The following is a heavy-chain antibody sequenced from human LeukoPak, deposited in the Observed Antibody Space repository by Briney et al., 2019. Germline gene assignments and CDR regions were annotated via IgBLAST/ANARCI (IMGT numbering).Heavy chain of an antibody. Sequence: SETLSLSCTVSGVSISSDYWLWIRQPAGKGLEWVGLIYTSGYTNSNPSLKSRVTMSVDTSKNQISLKVASVTAADTAVYSCASPLGYWGQGTLVTVSS. V-gene: IGHV4-4*07. CDR3: ASPLGY. CDR1: GVSISSDY. CDR2: IYTSGYT. J-gene: IGHJ4*02. D-gene: IGHD7-27*01.